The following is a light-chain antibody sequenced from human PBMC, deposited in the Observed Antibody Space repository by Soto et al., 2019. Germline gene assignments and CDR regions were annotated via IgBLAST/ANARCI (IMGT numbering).Light chain of an antibody. J-gene: IGKJ1*01. V-gene: IGKV1-39*01. CDR1: QSISTN. Sequence: DIQMTQSPSSLSASVRDRVTITCRASQSISTNLNWYQQKSGTAPKLLIYAASNLQSGVPSRFSGSGSGTEFTLTINNLQPEDFATYHCQQTYSSPQTFGQGTKVEIK. CDR2: AAS. CDR3: QQTYSSPQT.